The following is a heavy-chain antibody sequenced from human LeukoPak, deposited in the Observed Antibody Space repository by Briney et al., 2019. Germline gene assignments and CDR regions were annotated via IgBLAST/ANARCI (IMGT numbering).Heavy chain of an antibody. CDR3: ARFGTMVRRVIDY. CDR1: GYTFTSYA. D-gene: IGHD3-10*01. J-gene: IGHJ4*02. Sequence: ASVKVSCKASGYTFTSYAMHWVRQAPGQRLEWMGWINAGNGNTKYSQKFQGRVTITRDTSASTAYMGLSSLRSEDTAVYYCARFGTMVRRVIDYWGQGTLVTVSS. CDR2: INAGNGNT. V-gene: IGHV1-3*01.